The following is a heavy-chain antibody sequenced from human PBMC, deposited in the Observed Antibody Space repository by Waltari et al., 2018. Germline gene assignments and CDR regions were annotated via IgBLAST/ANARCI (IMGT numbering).Heavy chain of an antibody. CDR2: IYHSGST. Sequence: QVQLQESGPGLVKPSETLSLTCAVSGYSISSGYYWGWIRQPPGKGLEWIGSIYHSGSTDDNPSLKRRVTISVDTSKNQCSLKRSSVTAADTAVYYCARKSRGYYDSSGYFDYWGQGTLVTVSS. D-gene: IGHD3-22*01. CDR3: ARKSRGYYDSSGYFDY. CDR1: GYSISSGYY. V-gene: IGHV4-38-2*01. J-gene: IGHJ4*02.